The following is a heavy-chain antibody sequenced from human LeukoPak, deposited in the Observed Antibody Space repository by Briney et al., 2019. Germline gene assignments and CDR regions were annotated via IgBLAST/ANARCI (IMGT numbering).Heavy chain of an antibody. D-gene: IGHD2-15*01. CDR1: GYTFTSYY. J-gene: IGHJ5*02. V-gene: IGHV1-46*01. CDR2: INPSGGST. CDR3: ARDRWCSGGSCYSGGVGWFDP. Sequence: GASVKLSCKASGYTFTSYYMHWVRQAPGQGLEWMGIINPSGGSTSYAQKFQGRVTMTRDTSTSTVYMELSSLRSEDTAVYYCARDRWCSGGSCYSGGVGWFDPWGQGTLVTVSS.